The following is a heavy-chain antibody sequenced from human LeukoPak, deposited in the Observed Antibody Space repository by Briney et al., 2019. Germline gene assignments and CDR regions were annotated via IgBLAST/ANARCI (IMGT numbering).Heavy chain of an antibody. D-gene: IGHD2-2*01. CDR1: GFTFSNAW. J-gene: IGHJ4*02. Sequence: GGSLRLSCAASGFTFSNAWMSWVRQAPGKGLEGVGRIKSKTDGGTTDYAAPVKGRFTISRDDSKNTLYLQMNSLKTEDTAVYYCTTDQRYCSSTSCYYFDYWGQGTLVTVSS. CDR3: TTDQRYCSSTSCYYFDY. CDR2: IKSKTDGGTT. V-gene: IGHV3-15*01.